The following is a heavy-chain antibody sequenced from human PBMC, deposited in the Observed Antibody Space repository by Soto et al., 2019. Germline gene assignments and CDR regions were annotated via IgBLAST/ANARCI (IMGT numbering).Heavy chain of an antibody. J-gene: IGHJ4*02. V-gene: IGHV3-74*01. CDR3: ARGPRGLYHHEY. CDR1: GFTFSGDW. CDR2: INMDGTST. Sequence: EVQLVESGGGLVQPGGSLRLSCVASGFTFSGDWMHWVRQAAGKGLVWVSRINMDGTSTNYADSVKGRFTISRDNAKNTLYLQMKSLRVDDTAVYYCARGPRGLYHHEYWGQGALVTVS. D-gene: IGHD2-2*01.